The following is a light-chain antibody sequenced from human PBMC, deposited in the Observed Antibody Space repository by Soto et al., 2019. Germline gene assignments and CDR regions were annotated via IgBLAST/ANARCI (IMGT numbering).Light chain of an antibody. CDR3: QHYTDSLWT. V-gene: IGKV3-20*01. CDR2: DAS. J-gene: IGKJ1*01. CDR1: QTVRNNY. Sequence: EFVLTQSPGTLSLSPGERATLSCRASQTVRNNYLAWYQQKPGQAPRLLIYDASSRATGIPDRFSGGGSGTEFTLTISSLQSEDFAVYYCQHYTDSLWTFGQGTKVDIK.